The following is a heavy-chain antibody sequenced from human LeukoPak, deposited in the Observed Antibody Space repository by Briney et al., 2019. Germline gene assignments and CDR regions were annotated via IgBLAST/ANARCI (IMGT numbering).Heavy chain of an antibody. V-gene: IGHV1-69*13. CDR1: GGTFSSYA. CDR2: IIPIFGTA. D-gene: IGHD5-12*01. Sequence: SVKVSCTASGGTFSSYAISWVRQAPGQGLEWMGGIIPIFGTANYAQKLQGRVTITADESTITAYMELSSLRSEDTAVYYSAREDPISGYDHSFDYWGQGTLVTVSS. CDR3: AREDPISGYDHSFDY. J-gene: IGHJ4*02.